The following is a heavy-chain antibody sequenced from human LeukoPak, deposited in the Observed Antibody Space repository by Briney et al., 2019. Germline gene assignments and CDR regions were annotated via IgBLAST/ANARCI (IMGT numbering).Heavy chain of an antibody. Sequence: PSETLSLTCTVSGGSIKSSYYYWGWIRQPPGKGLEWIGSIYDSGSTYYNPSLKSRVTISVDTSKNQFSLKLSSVTAADTAVYYCARVSTHGYDFWSGYPQNDAFDIWGQGTMVTVSS. V-gene: IGHV4-39*07. D-gene: IGHD3-3*01. CDR3: ARVSTHGYDFWSGYPQNDAFDI. J-gene: IGHJ3*02. CDR2: IYDSGST. CDR1: GGSIKSSYYY.